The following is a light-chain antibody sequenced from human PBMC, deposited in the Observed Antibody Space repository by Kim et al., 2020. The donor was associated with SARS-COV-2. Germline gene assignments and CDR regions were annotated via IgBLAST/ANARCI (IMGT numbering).Light chain of an antibody. CDR3: SSYAGSNNVV. CDR1: SSDVGGYNY. J-gene: IGLJ2*01. V-gene: IGLV2-8*01. CDR2: EVS. Sequence: GQSVTISCTVTSSDVGGYNYVSRYQQHPGKAPKLMIYEVSKRPSGVPDRFSASKSGNTASLTVSGLQAEDEADYYCSSYAGSNNVVFGGGTQLTVL.